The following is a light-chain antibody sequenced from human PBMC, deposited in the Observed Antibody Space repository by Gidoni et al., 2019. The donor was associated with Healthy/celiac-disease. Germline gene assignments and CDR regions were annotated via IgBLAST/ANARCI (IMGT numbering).Light chain of an antibody. V-gene: IGLV3-21*02. Sequence: SYVLTQPPPLSVAPGQTARIPWGGNNIGSKSVHWYQQKPGQATVLVVYDDSDRPSGIPERFSGSNSGNTATLTISRVEAGDEADYYCQVWDSSSDWVFGGGTKLTVL. CDR2: DDS. CDR3: QVWDSSSDWV. CDR1: NIGSKS. J-gene: IGLJ3*02.